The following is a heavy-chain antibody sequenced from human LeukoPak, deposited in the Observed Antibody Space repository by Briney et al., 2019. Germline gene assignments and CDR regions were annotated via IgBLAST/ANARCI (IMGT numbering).Heavy chain of an antibody. CDR2: INHSGST. CDR3: ARGRRSKRLDY. Sequence: PSETLSLTCAVYGGSFSGYYWSWIRQPPGKGLEWIGEINHSGSTNYNPSLKSRVTISVDTSKNQFSLKLSPVTAADTAVYYCARGRRSKRLDYWGQGTLVTVSS. J-gene: IGHJ4*02. CDR1: GGSFSGYY. D-gene: IGHD6-25*01. V-gene: IGHV4-34*01.